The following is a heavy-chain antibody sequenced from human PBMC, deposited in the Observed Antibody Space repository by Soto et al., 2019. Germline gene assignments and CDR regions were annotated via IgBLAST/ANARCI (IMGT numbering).Heavy chain of an antibody. CDR2: INPNSGGT. D-gene: IGHD3-10*01. CDR3: ARSEVLLYAFDI. J-gene: IGHJ3*02. V-gene: IGHV1-2*04. CDR1: GYTLTELS. Sequence: GASVKVSCTVSGYTLTELSMHWVRQAPGQGLEWMGWINPNSGGTNYAQKFQGWVTMTRDTSISTAYMELSRLRSDDTAVYYCARSEVLLYAFDIWGQGTMVTVSS.